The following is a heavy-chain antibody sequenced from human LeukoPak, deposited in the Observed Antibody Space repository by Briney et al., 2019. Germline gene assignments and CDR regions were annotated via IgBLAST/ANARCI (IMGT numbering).Heavy chain of an antibody. Sequence: PSETLSLTCTVSGGSISNYYWSWIRQPPGKGLEWIGYIYYSGSTNYNPSLKSRVTISVDTSKNQFSLRLSSVTAADTAVYYCARERTTGREFDSCGQGTLVTVSS. CDR1: GGSISNYY. CDR3: ARERTTGREFDS. D-gene: IGHD4-11*01. V-gene: IGHV4-59*01. J-gene: IGHJ4*02. CDR2: IYYSGST.